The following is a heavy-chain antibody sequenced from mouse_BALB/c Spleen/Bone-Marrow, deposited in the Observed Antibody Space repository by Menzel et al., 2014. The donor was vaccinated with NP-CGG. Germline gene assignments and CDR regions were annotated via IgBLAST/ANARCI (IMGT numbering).Heavy chain of an antibody. V-gene: IGHV1-87*01. CDR1: GYTFTSYW. CDR3: ARDGWDEDYAMDY. Sequence: QVQLKESGAELARPGASVKLSCKASGYTFTSYWMQWVKQRPGQGLEWIGAIYPGDGDTRYTQKFKGKATLTADKSSSTAYMQLSSLASEDSAVYYCARDGWDEDYAMDYWGQGTSVTVSS. J-gene: IGHJ4*01. D-gene: IGHD4-1*01. CDR2: IYPGDGDT.